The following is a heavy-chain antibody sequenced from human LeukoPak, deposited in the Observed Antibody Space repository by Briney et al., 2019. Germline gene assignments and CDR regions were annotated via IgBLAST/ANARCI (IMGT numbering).Heavy chain of an antibody. J-gene: IGHJ4*02. D-gene: IGHD3-3*02. Sequence: ASVKVSCKASGGTFSSYAISWVRQAPGQGLEWMGGIIPIFGTANYAQKFQGRVTITADESTSTAYMELSRLRSDDTAVYYCALASSGWIHEGYWGQGTLLTVSS. CDR2: IIPIFGTA. V-gene: IGHV1-69*01. CDR3: ALASSGWIHEGY. CDR1: GGTFSSYA.